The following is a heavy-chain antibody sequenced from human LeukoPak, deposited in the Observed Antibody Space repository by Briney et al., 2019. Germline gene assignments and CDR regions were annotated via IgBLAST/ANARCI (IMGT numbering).Heavy chain of an antibody. CDR2: IYYSGST. D-gene: IGHD4-11*01. Sequence: SETLSLTCTVSGGSLSSSSYYWGWIRQPPGEGLEWIGSIYYSGSTYYNPSLKSRVTISVDTSKNQFSLKLSSVTAADTAVYYCARVWGYSNYGNLFDPWGQGTLVTVSS. CDR1: GGSLSSSSYY. J-gene: IGHJ5*02. V-gene: IGHV4-39*07. CDR3: ARVWGYSNYGNLFDP.